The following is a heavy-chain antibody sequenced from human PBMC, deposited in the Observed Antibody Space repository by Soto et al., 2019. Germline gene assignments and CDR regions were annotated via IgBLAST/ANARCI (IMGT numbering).Heavy chain of an antibody. V-gene: IGHV4-59*08. CDR1: GGSISSYY. CDR3: ARRGYVPGHYYYYYMDV. J-gene: IGHJ6*03. Sequence: PSETLSLTCTVSGGSISSYYWSWIRQPPGKGLEWIGYIYYSGSTNYNPSLKSRVTISVDTSKNQFSLKLSSVTAADTAVYYCARRGYVPGHYYYYYMDVWGKGTTVTVSS. CDR2: IYYSGST. D-gene: IGHD2-15*01.